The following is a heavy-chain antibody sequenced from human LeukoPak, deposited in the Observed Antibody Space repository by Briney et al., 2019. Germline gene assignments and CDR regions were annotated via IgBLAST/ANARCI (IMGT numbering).Heavy chain of an antibody. CDR3: ARDASTPQPTYYFDY. Sequence: GRSLRLSCAASGFTFGSYAMHWVCQAPGNGLEWVAVISYDGSNKYYADSVKGRFTISRDNSKNTLYLQMGSLRAEDMAVYYCARDASTPQPTYYFDYWGQGTLVTVSS. CDR2: ISYDGSNK. CDR1: GFTFGSYA. V-gene: IGHV3-30*14. D-gene: IGHD5/OR15-5a*01. J-gene: IGHJ4*02.